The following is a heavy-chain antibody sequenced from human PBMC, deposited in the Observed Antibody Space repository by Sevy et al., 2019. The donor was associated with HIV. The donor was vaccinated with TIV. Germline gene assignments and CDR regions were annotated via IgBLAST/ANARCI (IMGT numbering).Heavy chain of an antibody. V-gene: IGHV3-49*03. CDR2: IRRKAYGGIT. D-gene: IGHD6-19*01. CDR1: GFTFGDYA. Sequence: GGSLRLSCTASGFTFGDYAMSWFRQAPGKGLEWVGFIRRKAYGGITEYAASVKGRFTISRDDSKSIAYLQMNSLKTEDTAMYYCTRFIAVAGTWGGWIDPWGQGTLVTVSS. J-gene: IGHJ5*02. CDR3: TRFIAVAGTWGGWIDP.